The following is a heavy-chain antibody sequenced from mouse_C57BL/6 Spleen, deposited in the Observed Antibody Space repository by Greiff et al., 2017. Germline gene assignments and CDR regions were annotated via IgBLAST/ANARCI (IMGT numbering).Heavy chain of an antibody. CDR2: INPSSGYT. Sequence: QVQLQQSGAELAKPGASVKLSCKASGYTFTSYWMHWVKQRPGQGREWIGYINPSSGYTKYNQKFKDKATLTADKSSITAYMQLSSLTYEESSVYYCASPYYYGRGFAYWGQGTLVTVSA. V-gene: IGHV1-7*01. CDR3: ASPYYYGRGFAY. D-gene: IGHD1-1*01. CDR1: GYTFTSYW. J-gene: IGHJ3*01.